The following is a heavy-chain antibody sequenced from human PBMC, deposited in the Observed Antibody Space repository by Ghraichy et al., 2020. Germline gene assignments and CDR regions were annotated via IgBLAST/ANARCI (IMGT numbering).Heavy chain of an antibody. V-gene: IGHV1-18*01. CDR2: ISAYNGNT. Sequence: ASVKVSCKASGYTFTSYGISWVRQAPGQGLEWMGWISAYNGNTNYAQKLQGRVTMTTDTSTSTAYMELRSLRSDDTAVYYCARSGHITIFGVGNAFDIWGQGTMVTVSS. J-gene: IGHJ3*02. D-gene: IGHD3-3*01. CDR3: ARSGHITIFGVGNAFDI. CDR1: GYTFTSYG.